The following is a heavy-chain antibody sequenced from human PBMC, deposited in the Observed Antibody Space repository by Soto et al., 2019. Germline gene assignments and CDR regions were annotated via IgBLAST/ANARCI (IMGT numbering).Heavy chain of an antibody. Sequence: GGSLRLSCVASGFSFGSYALTWVRQAPGKGLEWVSTISGSDGKTFYADAVKGRFSISRDISQSTLYLQMNSLRADDTAIYYCARWSYLDYWGQGTRVTVS. CDR3: ARWSYLDY. CDR2: ISGSDGKT. CDR1: GFSFGSYA. J-gene: IGHJ4*02. D-gene: IGHD3-3*01. V-gene: IGHV3-23*01.